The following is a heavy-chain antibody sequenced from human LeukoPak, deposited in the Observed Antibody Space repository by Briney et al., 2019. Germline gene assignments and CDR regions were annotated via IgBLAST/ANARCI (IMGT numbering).Heavy chain of an antibody. J-gene: IGHJ4*02. D-gene: IGHD1-1*01. V-gene: IGHV4-59*08. Sequence: PETLSLTCTVSGGSISSYYWSWIRQPPGKGLEWIGYIYYSGSTNYNPSLKSRVTISVDTSKNQFSLKLSSVTAADTAVYYCARHGGTGQRRFDYWGQGTLVTVSS. CDR1: GGSISSYY. CDR2: IYYSGST. CDR3: ARHGGTGQRRFDY.